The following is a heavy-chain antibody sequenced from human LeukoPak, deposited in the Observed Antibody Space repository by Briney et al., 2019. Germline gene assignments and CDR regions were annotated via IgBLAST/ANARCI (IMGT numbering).Heavy chain of an antibody. D-gene: IGHD3-10*01. CDR3: ASTFMKVRGVAPGFDY. CDR2: IYYSGST. V-gene: IGHV4-31*03. J-gene: IGHJ4*02. Sequence: PSETLSLTCTVSGGSISSGGYYWSWIRQHPGKGLEWIGYIYYSGSTYYNPSLKSRVTISVDTSKNQFSLKLSSVTAADTAVYYCASTFMKVRGVAPGFDYWGQRTLVTVSS. CDR1: GGSISSGGYY.